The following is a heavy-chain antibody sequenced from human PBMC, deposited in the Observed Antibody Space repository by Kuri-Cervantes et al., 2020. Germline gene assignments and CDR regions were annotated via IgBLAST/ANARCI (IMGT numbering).Heavy chain of an antibody. Sequence: ASVKVSCKASGYTFTSYYMHWVRQAPGQGLEWMGIINPSGGSTSYAQKFQGRVTMTRDTSTSTVYMELSRLRSDDTAVYYCARVDPSIAAARNFDYWGQGTLVTVSS. CDR1: GYTFTSYY. D-gene: IGHD6-13*01. CDR3: ARVDPSIAAARNFDY. CDR2: INPSGGST. J-gene: IGHJ4*02. V-gene: IGHV1-46*01.